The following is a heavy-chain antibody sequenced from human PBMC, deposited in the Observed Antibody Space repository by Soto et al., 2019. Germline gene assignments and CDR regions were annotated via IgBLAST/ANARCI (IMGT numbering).Heavy chain of an antibody. CDR3: AKDIWLTYYYGSGSYYTGMDV. D-gene: IGHD3-10*01. J-gene: IGHJ6*02. CDR2: ISWNSGSI. Sequence: SGGSLRLSCAASGFTFDDYAMHWVRQAPGKGLEWVSGISWNSGSIGYADSVKGRFTISRDNAKNSLYLQINSLRAEDTALYYCAKDIWLTYYYGSGSYYTGMDVWGQGTTVTVSS. CDR1: GFTFDDYA. V-gene: IGHV3-9*01.